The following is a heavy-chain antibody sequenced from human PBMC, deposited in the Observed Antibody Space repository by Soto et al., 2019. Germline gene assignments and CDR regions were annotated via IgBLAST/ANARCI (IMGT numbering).Heavy chain of an antibody. Sequence: SETLSLTCTVSGDSITSNSYFWAWIRQPPGKGLEWIGSIYYSGITNFNPSLKSRVTISMDTSKNQFSLKLRSVTAADTAVYFCATLRGLGVVSPYFDYWGQGLMVTVSS. CDR1: GDSITSNSYF. CDR2: IYYSGIT. CDR3: ATLRGLGVVSPYFDY. J-gene: IGHJ4*02. V-gene: IGHV4-39*07. D-gene: IGHD3-10*01.